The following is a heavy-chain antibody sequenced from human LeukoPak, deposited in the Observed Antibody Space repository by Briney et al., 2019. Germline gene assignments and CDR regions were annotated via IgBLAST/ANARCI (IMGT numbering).Heavy chain of an antibody. D-gene: IGHD5-24*01. CDR3: ARTTRWLQPNDY. CDR1: GYTFSSYG. Sequence: ASVKVSCKASGYTFSSYGISWVRQAPGQGLEWMGWISAYNGNTNYAQKLQGRVAMTTDTSTSTAYMELRSLRSDDTAVYYCARTTRWLQPNDYWGQGTLVTVSS. V-gene: IGHV1-18*01. CDR2: ISAYNGNT. J-gene: IGHJ4*02.